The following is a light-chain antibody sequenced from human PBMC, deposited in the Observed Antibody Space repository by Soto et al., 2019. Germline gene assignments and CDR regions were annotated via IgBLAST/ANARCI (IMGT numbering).Light chain of an antibody. J-gene: IGKJ5*01. Sequence: MTQSPVTLSASVGDRVTITCQASQDISNYLNWYQQKPGKAPKLLIYDASNLGTGVPSRFSGSRSGTDFTFTISSLQPEDIATYYCQQYDNLPITFGQGTRLEIK. V-gene: IGKV1-33*01. CDR2: DAS. CDR1: QDISNY. CDR3: QQYDNLPIT.